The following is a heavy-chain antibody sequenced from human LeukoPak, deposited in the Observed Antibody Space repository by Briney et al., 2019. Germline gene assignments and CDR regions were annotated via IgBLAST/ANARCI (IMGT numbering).Heavy chain of an antibody. Sequence: SETLSLTCTVPGGSISSNYWCWIRQPPGKGLGWIGYIYYSGSTNYNHSLKSRVTISVDTSKNQFSLKLSSVTAADTAVYYCARGEWLRFYYYYMDVWGEGTTVTVSS. V-gene: IGHV4-59*01. J-gene: IGHJ6*03. D-gene: IGHD5-12*01. CDR3: ARGEWLRFYYYYMDV. CDR2: IYYSGST. CDR1: GGSISSNY.